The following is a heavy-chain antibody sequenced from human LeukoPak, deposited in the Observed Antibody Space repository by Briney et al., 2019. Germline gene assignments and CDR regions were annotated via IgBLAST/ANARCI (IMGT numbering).Heavy chain of an antibody. J-gene: IGHJ4*02. D-gene: IGHD5/OR15-5a*01. CDR3: TRIYEGL. Sequence: GGSLRLSCAASGFTFSSYEMNWVRQAPGKGLEWVSAISGSGGSTYYADSVKGRFTISRDDSKNTAYLQMNSLKTEDTAVYYCTRIYEGLWGQGTLVTVSS. V-gene: IGHV3-23*01. CDR1: GFTFSSYE. CDR2: ISGSGGST.